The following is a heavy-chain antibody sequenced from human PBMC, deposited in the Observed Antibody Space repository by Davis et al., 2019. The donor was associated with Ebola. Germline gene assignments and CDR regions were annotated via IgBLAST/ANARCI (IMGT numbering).Heavy chain of an antibody. CDR2: IYTSGST. CDR3: AKDRELGSYYFDY. J-gene: IGHJ4*02. Sequence: PSEPLSLTCTVSGGSISSGSYYWSWIRQPAGKGLEWIGHIYTSGSTNYNPSLNSRVTISVDTSKNQFSLKVSSVTAADTAVYYCAKDRELGSYYFDYWGQGTLVTVSS. CDR1: GGSISSGSYY. V-gene: IGHV4-61*09. D-gene: IGHD1-26*01.